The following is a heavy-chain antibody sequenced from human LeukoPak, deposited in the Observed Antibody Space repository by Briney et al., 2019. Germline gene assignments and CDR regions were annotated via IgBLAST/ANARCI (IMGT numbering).Heavy chain of an antibody. D-gene: IGHD1-7*01. CDR2: VSNSGST. J-gene: IGHJ5*02. CDR1: DASVGNYY. CDR3: ARVATGAKPFDP. V-gene: IGHV4-59*02. Sequence: SETLSLTCTVSDASVGNYYWSWIRQPPEKELEWIGYVSNSGSTDYRPSLKSRVTISVDTSKNLFSLKLSSVTTADTAVYYCARVATGAKPFDPWGQGTLVTVSS.